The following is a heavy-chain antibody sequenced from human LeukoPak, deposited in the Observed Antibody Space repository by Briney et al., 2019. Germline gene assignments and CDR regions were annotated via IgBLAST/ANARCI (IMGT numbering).Heavy chain of an antibody. J-gene: IGHJ4*02. CDR1: GFSLSTSGVG. Sequence: SGPRVVHPTQTLTLTCTFSGFSLSTSGVGVGWIRQPPGKALEWLALIYLDDDKRYTPSLKSRLTITKDTSKNQVVLTMTNMDPVDTATYYCAHGSVYYRFDYWGQGIPVSASS. CDR3: AHGSVYYRFDY. CDR2: IYLDDDK. D-gene: IGHD3-22*01. V-gene: IGHV2-5*02.